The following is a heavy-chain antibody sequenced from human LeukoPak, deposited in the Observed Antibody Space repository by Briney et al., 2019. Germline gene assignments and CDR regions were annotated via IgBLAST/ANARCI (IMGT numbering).Heavy chain of an antibody. D-gene: IGHD1-14*01. CDR3: TRDRSRAEDD. CDR1: GFTFSRYA. J-gene: IGHJ4*02. CDR2: IGGSGDTT. Sequence: PGGSLRLSCAASGFTFSRYAMSWVRQAPGRGLEWVSGIGGSGDTTYYAKSVEGRFTVSRDNSNNWLFLQMHSLRAEDTAVYYCTRDRSRAEDDWGQGTLVTVSS. V-gene: IGHV3-23*01.